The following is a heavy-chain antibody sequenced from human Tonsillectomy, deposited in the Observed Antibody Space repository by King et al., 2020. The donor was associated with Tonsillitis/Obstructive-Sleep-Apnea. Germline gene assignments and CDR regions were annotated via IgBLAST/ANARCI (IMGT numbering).Heavy chain of an antibody. CDR3: AREPYCSSTSCYFSYMDV. D-gene: IGHD2-2*01. Sequence: QLVQSGAEVKKPGASVKVFCKASGYTFTSYAMHWVRQAPGQMLDGMVWFNVGNCNTKYSQKFQGRVTITRDTSASTAYMELSSLRSEDTAVYYCAREPYCSSTSCYFSYMDVWGKGTTVTVSS. J-gene: IGHJ6*03. CDR1: GYTFTSYA. V-gene: IGHV1-3*01. CDR2: FNVGNCNT.